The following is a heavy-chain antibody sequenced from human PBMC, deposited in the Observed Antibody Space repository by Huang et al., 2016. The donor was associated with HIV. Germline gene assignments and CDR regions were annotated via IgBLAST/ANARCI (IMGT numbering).Heavy chain of an antibody. V-gene: IGHV3-23*01. CDR2: ISDRGGST. CDR1: GFTFSSYA. CDR3: VVAANYFDY. Sequence: EVQLLVSGGGLVQPGGSLRLSCAASGFTFSSYARSWVRQAPGKGVEWVSGISDRGGSTYYADSVKGRFTISRDNSKNTLYLQMNTLRAEDTAVYYCVVAANYFDYWGQGTLVTVSS. D-gene: IGHD2-15*01. J-gene: IGHJ4*02.